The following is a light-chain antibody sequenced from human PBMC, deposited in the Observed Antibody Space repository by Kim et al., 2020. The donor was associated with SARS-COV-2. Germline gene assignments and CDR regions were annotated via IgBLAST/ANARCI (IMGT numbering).Light chain of an antibody. CDR3: QQYGSSRYT. CDR2: SAS. Sequence: LSPGARATLSCRASQSVTSSYLAWYQQRPGQAPRLLIYSASSRAPGIPDRFSGSGSGTDFSLTISRLEPEDFAMYYCQQYGSSRYTFGQGTKLEI. V-gene: IGKV3-20*01. CDR1: QSVTSSY. J-gene: IGKJ2*01.